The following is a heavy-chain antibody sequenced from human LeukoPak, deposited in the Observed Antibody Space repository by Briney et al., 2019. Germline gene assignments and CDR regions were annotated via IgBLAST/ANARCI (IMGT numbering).Heavy chain of an antibody. V-gene: IGHV1-8*01. D-gene: IGHD3-10*01. Sequence: GASVKVSCKASGYTFTSYDINWVRQAPGQGLEWMGWMNPNSGNTGYAQKFQGRVTMTRNTSISTAYMELSSLRSEDTAVYYCARGPPTMVRGVIVGESDYWGQGTLVTVSS. CDR2: MNPNSGNT. CDR1: GYTFTSYD. J-gene: IGHJ4*02. CDR3: ARGPPTMVRGVIVGESDY.